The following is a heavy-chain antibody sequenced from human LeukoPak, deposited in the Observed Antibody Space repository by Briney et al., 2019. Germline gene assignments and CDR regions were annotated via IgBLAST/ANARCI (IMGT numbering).Heavy chain of an antibody. V-gene: IGHV1-46*01. Sequence: ASVKVSCKASGYTFTEYYIHWVRQAPGQGHGWMGMINPSGDNTYYAQRFQGRLTITRDMSTSTAYMELSSLRSEDTAVYYCAADIVGATGYYFDYWGQGTLVTVSS. CDR1: GYTFTEYY. CDR3: AADIVGATGYYFDY. J-gene: IGHJ4*02. D-gene: IGHD1-26*01. CDR2: INPSGDNT.